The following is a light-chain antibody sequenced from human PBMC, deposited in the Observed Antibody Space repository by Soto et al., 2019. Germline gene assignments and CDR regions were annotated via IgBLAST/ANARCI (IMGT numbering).Light chain of an antibody. J-gene: IGKJ1*01. CDR1: QSVTTQ. V-gene: IGKV3-20*01. CDR2: GAS. CDR3: QQYGGSTRT. Sequence: IVLTQSPGTLSLSPGETATLSCRASQSVTTQLAWYQQKRGRAPRLIIHGASRRATGIPDRISGSGSGTDFTLTISRVEPGDVAVYYCQQYGGSTRTFGQGTKVDI.